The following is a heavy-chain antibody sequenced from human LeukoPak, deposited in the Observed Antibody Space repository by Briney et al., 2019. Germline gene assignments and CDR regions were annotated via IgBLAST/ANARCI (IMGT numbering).Heavy chain of an antibody. D-gene: IGHD3-10*01. CDR3: AKDFSGYYGSGSYHYYGMDV. Sequence: GGSLRLSCAASGFTFSSYAMSWVRQAPGKGLEWVSAISGSGGSTYYADSVKGRFTISRDNSKNTLYLQMNSLRAEDTAVYYCAKDFSGYYGSGSYHYYGMDVWGQGTTVTVSS. CDR2: ISGSGGST. V-gene: IGHV3-23*01. CDR1: GFTFSSYA. J-gene: IGHJ6*02.